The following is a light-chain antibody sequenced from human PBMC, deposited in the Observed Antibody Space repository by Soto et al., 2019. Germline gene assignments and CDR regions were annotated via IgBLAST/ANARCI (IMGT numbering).Light chain of an antibody. Sequence: IQLTQSPSSLSASVGDRVTITCRASQGIRNYLAWYQQKPGKAPNLLIFAASTLHSGVPSRFSGSGSETDFTLIISNLQPDDSATYFCQQLLSYPLTFGGGTRWIS. CDR3: QQLLSYPLT. CDR1: QGIRNY. V-gene: IGKV1-9*01. J-gene: IGKJ4*01. CDR2: AAS.